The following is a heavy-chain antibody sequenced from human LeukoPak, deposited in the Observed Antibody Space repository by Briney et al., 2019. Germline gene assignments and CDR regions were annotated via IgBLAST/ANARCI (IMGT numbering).Heavy chain of an antibody. J-gene: IGHJ4*02. CDR1: GDSISSSDYY. D-gene: IGHD1-26*01. Sequence: SETLSLTCTVSGDSISSSDYYWGWIRQPPGKGLGWIGTISYSGITYYNPSLQSRVTISVDTSKNQFSLKLSSVTAADTAVYYCARGSRRLADFHYWGQGTLVTVSS. V-gene: IGHV4-39*01. CDR3: ARGSRRLADFHY. CDR2: ISYSGIT.